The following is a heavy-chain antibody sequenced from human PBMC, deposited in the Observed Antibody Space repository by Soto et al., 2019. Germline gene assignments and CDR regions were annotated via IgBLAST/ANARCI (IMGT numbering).Heavy chain of an antibody. D-gene: IGHD3-3*01. J-gene: IGHJ4*02. CDR2: IYYSGST. Sequence: SETLSLTCTVSGGSISSYYWSWIRQPPGKGLEWIGYIYYSGSTNYNPSLKSRVTISVDTSKNQFSLKLSSVTAADTAVYYCARNVKGGYYVYWGQGTLVTISS. V-gene: IGHV4-59*08. CDR1: GGSISSYY. CDR3: ARNVKGGYYVY.